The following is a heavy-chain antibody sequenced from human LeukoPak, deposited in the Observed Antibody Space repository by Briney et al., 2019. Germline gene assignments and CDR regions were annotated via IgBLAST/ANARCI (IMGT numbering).Heavy chain of an antibody. CDR2: IRNSGNTI. V-gene: IGHV3-48*03. Sequence: GGSVRLSCAASGLTFSSYEMNWVRHAPGKGLEGVSYIRNSGNTIYHALSVKGQFTISRDNAKNSLYLQLKSLRAEDSAVYYCARRSRGTGSWYYFDYWGQGTLVTVSS. CDR3: ARRSRGTGSWYYFDY. CDR1: GLTFSSYE. J-gene: IGHJ4*02. D-gene: IGHD3-10*01.